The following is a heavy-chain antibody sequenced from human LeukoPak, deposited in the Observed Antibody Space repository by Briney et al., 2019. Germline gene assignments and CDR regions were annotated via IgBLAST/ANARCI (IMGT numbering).Heavy chain of an antibody. J-gene: IGHJ1*01. CDR2: IIPILGIA. CDR3: ARSNSSSWYFQH. Sequence: SVMVSCKASGGTFSSYAISWVRQAPGQGLEWMGRIIPILGIANYAQKFQGRVTITADKSTSTAYMELSSLRSEDTAVYYCARSNSSSWYFQHWGQRTLVTVSS. D-gene: IGHD6-13*01. CDR1: GGTFSSYA. V-gene: IGHV1-69*04.